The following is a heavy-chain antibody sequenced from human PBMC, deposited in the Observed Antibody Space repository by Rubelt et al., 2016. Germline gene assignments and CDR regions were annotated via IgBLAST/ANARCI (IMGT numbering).Heavy chain of an antibody. V-gene: IGHV3-11*05. D-gene: IGHD3-22*01. CDR2: ITSSGTYA. CDR1: GFTFSDSY. Sequence: GGGLVKPGGSLRLSCAASGFTFSDSYMTWIRQAPGKGLEWVAYITSSGTYANYADSVKGRFTISRDNAKNSLYLQMNSLRAEDTAVYYCARGWLENSFDYWGQGNLVTVSS. J-gene: IGHJ4*02. CDR3: ARGWLENSFDY.